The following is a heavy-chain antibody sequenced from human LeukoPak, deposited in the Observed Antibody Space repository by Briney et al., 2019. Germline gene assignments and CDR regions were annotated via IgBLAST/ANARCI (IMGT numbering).Heavy chain of an antibody. D-gene: IGHD1-26*01. Sequence: GGSLRLSCAASGFTVSSNYMSWVRQAPGKGLEWVSIIYGGGSTYHADSVKGRFTISRDNSNNTLYLQMNSVTAEDTAVYYCAKFLGSHIRSYFDFWGQGTLVTVSS. CDR1: GFTVSSNY. CDR2: IYGGGST. V-gene: IGHV3-53*01. J-gene: IGHJ4*02. CDR3: AKFLGSHIRSYFDF.